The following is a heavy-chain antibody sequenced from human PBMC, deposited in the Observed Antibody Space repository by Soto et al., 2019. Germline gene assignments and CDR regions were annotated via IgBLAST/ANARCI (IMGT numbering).Heavy chain of an antibody. CDR1: GGTFSCYA. J-gene: IGHJ6*02. V-gene: IGHV1-69*01. CDR3: AGGPSIGSGTYYYGMDV. Sequence: QVQLVQPGAEVKKPGSSVKVSCKASGGTFSCYAIFWVRPAPGQGLEWLGGSIPIFGTANYAQKFQGRVTITAGESTSTAYMELTRLRSEDTAVYYCAGGPSIGSGTYYYGMDVWGQGTTVTDSS. CDR2: SIPIFGTA. D-gene: IGHD3-3*01.